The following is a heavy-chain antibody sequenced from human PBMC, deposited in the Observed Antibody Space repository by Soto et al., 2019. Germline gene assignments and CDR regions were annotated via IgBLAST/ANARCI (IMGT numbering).Heavy chain of an antibody. CDR1: GYTFTSYD. D-gene: IGHD2-2*01. J-gene: IGHJ3*02. Sequence: ASVKVSCKASGYTFTSYDINWVRQATGQGLEWMGWMNPNSGNTGYAQKFQGRVTMTRNTSISTAYMELSSLRSEDTAVYYCARESSTSATAAFDIWGQGTMVTVSS. CDR2: MNPNSGNT. CDR3: ARESSTSATAAFDI. V-gene: IGHV1-8*01.